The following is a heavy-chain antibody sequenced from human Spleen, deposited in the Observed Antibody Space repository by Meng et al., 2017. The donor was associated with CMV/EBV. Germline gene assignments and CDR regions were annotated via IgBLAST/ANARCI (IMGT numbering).Heavy chain of an antibody. D-gene: IGHD1-26*01. CDR1: GFTFSRND. V-gene: IGHV3-13*01. CDR3: GQGLELLA. J-gene: IGHJ4*02. CDR2: IGTAGDR. Sequence: GGSLRLSCAASGFTFSRNDMHWVRQPVGKGLEWVSTIGTAGDRSYAGSVKGRFTISRDNAKNSLYLQLNSLRAGDTAVYYCGQGLELLAWGQGTLVTVSS.